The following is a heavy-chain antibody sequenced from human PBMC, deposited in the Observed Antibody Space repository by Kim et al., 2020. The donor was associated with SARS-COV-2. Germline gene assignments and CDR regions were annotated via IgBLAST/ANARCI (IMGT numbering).Heavy chain of an antibody. D-gene: IGHD3-3*01. V-gene: IGHV1-46*01. CDR1: GYTFTSYY. CDR3: ARGIHYDFWSGYYRGDNWFDP. J-gene: IGHJ5*02. Sequence: ASVKVSCKASGYTFTSYYMHWVRQAPGQGLEWMGIINPSGGSTSYAQKFQGRVTMTRDTSTSTVYMELSSLRSEDTAVYYCARGIHYDFWSGYYRGDNWFDPWGQGTLVTVSS. CDR2: INPSGGST.